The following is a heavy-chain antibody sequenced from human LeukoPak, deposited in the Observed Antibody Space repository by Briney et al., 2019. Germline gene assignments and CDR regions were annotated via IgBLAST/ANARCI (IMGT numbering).Heavy chain of an antibody. D-gene: IGHD3-22*01. CDR2: ISSSSSYI. CDR3: ASRPYDNSGYYYV. CDR1: GFTFSSYA. V-gene: IGHV3-21*01. Sequence: PGRSLRLSCAASGFTFSSYAMHWVRQAPGKGLEWVSSISSSSSYIYYADSVKGRFTISRDNAKNSLFLQMNSLRAEDTAVYYCASRPYDNSGYYYVWGQGTLVTVSS. J-gene: IGHJ4*02.